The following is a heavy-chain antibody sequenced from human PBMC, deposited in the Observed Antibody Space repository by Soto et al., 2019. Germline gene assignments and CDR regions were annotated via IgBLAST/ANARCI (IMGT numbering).Heavy chain of an antibody. CDR2: ISSSSSYI. D-gene: IGHD6-19*01. J-gene: IGHJ4*02. V-gene: IGHV3-21*01. CDR1: GFTFSSYS. CDR3: ARVSGSSRMYYFDY. Sequence: EVQLVESGGGLVKPGGSLRLSCAASGFTFSSYSMNWVRQAPGKGLEWVSSISSSSSYIYYADSVKGRFTISRENAKNSLYLQMNSLRAEDTAVYYCARVSGSSRMYYFDYWGQGTLVTVSS.